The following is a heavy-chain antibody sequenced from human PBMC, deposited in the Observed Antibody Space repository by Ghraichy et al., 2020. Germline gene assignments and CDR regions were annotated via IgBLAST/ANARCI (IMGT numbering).Heavy chain of an antibody. J-gene: IGHJ5*02. D-gene: IGHD4-11*01. V-gene: IGHV4-59*08. CDR1: GGFISSHY. CDR2: IYYSGGT. CDR3: ARHEYSYRWFDP. Sequence: SQTLSLTCSVSGGFISSHYWSWIRQPPGKGLEWIGYIYYSGGTNYNPSLNSRVTISADTSKNQFSLKLRSVTAADAAVYYCARHEYSYRWFDPWGQGTLVTVSS.